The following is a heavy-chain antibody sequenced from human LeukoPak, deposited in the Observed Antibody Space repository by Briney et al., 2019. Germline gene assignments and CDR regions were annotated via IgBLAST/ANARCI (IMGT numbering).Heavy chain of an antibody. D-gene: IGHD3-22*01. V-gene: IGHV3-11*01. Sequence: GGSLRLSCAASGLTFSDYYMSCIRQTPGKGLEWVSYISSSGGTIYYADSVKGRFTISRDNAKNSLYLQMNSLRAEDTAVYYCARDGYKTYYYDSSGYPTWGQGPLVTVSS. CDR1: GLTFSDYY. J-gene: IGHJ5*02. CDR3: ARDGYKTYYYDSSGYPT. CDR2: ISSSGGTI.